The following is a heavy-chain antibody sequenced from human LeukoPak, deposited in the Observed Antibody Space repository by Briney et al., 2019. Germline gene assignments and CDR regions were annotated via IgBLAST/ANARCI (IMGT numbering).Heavy chain of an antibody. CDR2: IGGSGAST. CDR1: GFILSSYA. V-gene: IGHV3-23*01. D-gene: IGHD6-13*01. J-gene: IGHJ4*02. CDR3: AKDSSSSWFVINYFDY. Sequence: AGSLTLSCAASGFILSSYAMRWVRQPAGGGREWVSAIGGSGASTYYADSVKGRFTISRDNSKNTLYLHMNSLRAEDTAVYYCAKDSSSSWFVINYFDYWGQGTLVTVSS.